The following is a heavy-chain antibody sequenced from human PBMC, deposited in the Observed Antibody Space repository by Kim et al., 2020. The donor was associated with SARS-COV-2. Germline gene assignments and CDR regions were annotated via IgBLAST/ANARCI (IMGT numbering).Heavy chain of an antibody. CDR3: ARHMITPNWFDP. D-gene: IGHD3-16*01. J-gene: IGHJ5*02. CDR1: GGSISSSSYY. Sequence: SETLSLTCTVSGGSISSSSYYWGWIRQPPGKGLEWIGSIYYSGSTYYNPSLKSRVTISVDTSKNQFSLKLSSVTAADTAVYYCARHMITPNWFDPWGQGTLVTVSS. V-gene: IGHV4-39*01. CDR2: IYYSGST.